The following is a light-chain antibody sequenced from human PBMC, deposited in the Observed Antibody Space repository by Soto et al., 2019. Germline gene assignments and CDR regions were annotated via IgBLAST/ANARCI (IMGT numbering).Light chain of an antibody. Sequence: DIQMTQSPSSLSASVGDRVTITCRASPSIATYLHWYQQKPGKAPNLLITAASSLQSGVPLRFSGSGSGTDFTLTISSLQPEDFATYYCQHRYMTPLTFGGGTKVEIK. CDR3: QHRYMTPLT. CDR1: PSIATY. V-gene: IGKV1-39*01. CDR2: AAS. J-gene: IGKJ4*01.